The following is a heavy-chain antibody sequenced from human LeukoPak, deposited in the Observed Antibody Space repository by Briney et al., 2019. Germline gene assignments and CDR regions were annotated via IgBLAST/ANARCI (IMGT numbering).Heavy chain of an antibody. D-gene: IGHD5-12*01. J-gene: IGHJ4*02. CDR2: ISAYNGNT. CDR1: GYTFTSYG. V-gene: IGHV1-18*01. Sequence: ASVKVSCKASGYTFTSYGISWVRQAPGQGLEWMGWISAYNGNTNSAQKLQGRVTMTTDTSTSTAYMELRSLRSDDTAVYYCARNTRKYSGYDYAYWGQGTLVTVSS. CDR3: ARNTRKYSGYDYAY.